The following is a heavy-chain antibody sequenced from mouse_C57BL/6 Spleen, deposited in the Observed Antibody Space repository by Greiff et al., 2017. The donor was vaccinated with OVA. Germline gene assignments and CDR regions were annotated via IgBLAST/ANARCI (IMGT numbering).Heavy chain of an antibody. J-gene: IGHJ1*03. Sequence: VKLQQPGAELVKPGASVKLSCKASGYTFTSYWMHWVKQRPGRGLEWIGRIDPNSGGTKYNEKFKSKATLTVDKPSSTAYMQLSSLTSEDSAVYDCARFDGYYGNRYFEVWGKGTTVTVSS. V-gene: IGHV1-72*01. CDR1: GYTFTSYW. D-gene: IGHD2-3*01. CDR3: ARFDGYYGNRYFEV. CDR2: IDPNSGGT.